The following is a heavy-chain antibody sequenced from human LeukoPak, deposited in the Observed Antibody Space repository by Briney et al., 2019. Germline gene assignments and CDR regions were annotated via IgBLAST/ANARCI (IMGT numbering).Heavy chain of an antibody. CDR3: AREGEYSSGCYSFDY. D-gene: IGHD3-22*01. V-gene: IGHV3-30-3*01. J-gene: IGHJ4*02. CDR2: ISYDGSNK. CDR1: GFTFSRYA. Sequence: GGSLRLSCAASGFTFSRYAMHWVRQAPGKGLEWVAVISYDGSNKYYADSVKGRFTISRDNSENTLYLQMNSLRAEDTAVYYCAREGEYSSGCYSFDYWGQGTLVTVSS.